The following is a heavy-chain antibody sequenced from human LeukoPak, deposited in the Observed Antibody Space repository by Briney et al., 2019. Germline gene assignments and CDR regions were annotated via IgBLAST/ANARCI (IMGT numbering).Heavy chain of an antibody. CDR2: IYHSGST. V-gene: IGHV4-30-2*01. CDR1: GGSISSGGYS. Sequence: PSETLSLTCAVSGGSISSGGYSWSWIRQPPGKGLEWIGYIYHSGSTYYNPSLKSRVTISVDRSKNQFSLKLSSATAADTAVYYCARAAAGTGWWFDPWGQGTLVTVSS. D-gene: IGHD6-13*01. J-gene: IGHJ5*02. CDR3: ARAAAGTGWWFDP.